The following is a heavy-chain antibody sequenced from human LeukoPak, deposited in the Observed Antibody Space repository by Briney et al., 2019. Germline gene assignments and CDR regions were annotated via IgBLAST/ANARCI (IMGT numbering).Heavy chain of an antibody. CDR3: AKDLLAAAEIDY. V-gene: IGHV3-74*01. D-gene: IGHD6-13*01. CDR1: GFMFSGYW. J-gene: IGHJ4*02. Sequence: GGSLRLSCAASGFMFSGYWMHWVRQGPEKGLELVSRIDNDGNGIIYADSVKGRFTTSRDNAKNTLYLQMSSLRVEDTAVYYCAKDLLAAAEIDYWGQGTLVTVSS. CDR2: IDNDGNGI.